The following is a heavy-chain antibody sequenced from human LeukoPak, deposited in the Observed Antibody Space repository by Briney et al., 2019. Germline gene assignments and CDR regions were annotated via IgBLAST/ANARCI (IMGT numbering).Heavy chain of an antibody. V-gene: IGHV4-59*04. J-gene: IGHJ4*02. CDR1: GGSIATYY. CDR3: ARHEYGDSNYFDH. Sequence: SGTLSLTCTVSGGSIATYYWSWIRQPPGKGLEWIGTIYHIGSTYYNPSLKSRVTMSVDASKNQFSLKLSSVTAADTAVYYCARHEYGDSNYFDHWGQGTLVTVSS. D-gene: IGHD2-21*02. CDR2: IYHIGST.